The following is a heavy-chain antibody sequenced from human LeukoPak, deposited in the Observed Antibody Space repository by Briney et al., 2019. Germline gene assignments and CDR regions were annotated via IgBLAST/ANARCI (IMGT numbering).Heavy chain of an antibody. Sequence: GGSLRLSCASSGFTFTSYAVSWVRQAPGKGLEWVSTISYSGGTTYHTDSVKGRFTISRDNSKNTLYLQMNSLRAEDTAVYYCAKAPVVVVAAWYFDYWGQGTLVTVSS. V-gene: IGHV3-23*01. CDR3: AKAPVVVVAAWYFDY. J-gene: IGHJ4*02. CDR2: ISYSGGTT. D-gene: IGHD2-15*01. CDR1: GFTFTSYA.